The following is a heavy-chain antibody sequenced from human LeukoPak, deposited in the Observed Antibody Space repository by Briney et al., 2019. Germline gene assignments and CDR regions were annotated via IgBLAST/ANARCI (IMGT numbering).Heavy chain of an antibody. CDR2: IYYSGST. D-gene: IGHD3-9*01. Sequence: PSETLSLTCTVSGGSISNYYWSWVRQPPGKGLEWIGYIYYSGSTNYNPSLKSRVTISVDTSKNQFSLKLSSVTAADTAVYYCARDRNYDILTGYYAFDIWGQGTMVTVSS. CDR3: ARDRNYDILTGYYAFDI. J-gene: IGHJ3*02. V-gene: IGHV4-59*01. CDR1: GGSISNYY.